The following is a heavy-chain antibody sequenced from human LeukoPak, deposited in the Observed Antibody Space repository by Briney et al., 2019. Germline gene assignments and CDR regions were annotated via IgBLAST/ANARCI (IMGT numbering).Heavy chain of an antibody. CDR2: IYHSGST. CDR1: GYSISSGYY. D-gene: IGHD2-2*01. Sequence: SETLSLTCAVSGYSISSGYYWGWIRPPPGRGREGIGIIYHSGSTYYNPSLKRGVTISVDTSKNQFSLKLSSVTAADTAVYYCARDCSSTSCLPVAYWGQGTLVTVSS. V-gene: IGHV4-38-2*02. CDR3: ARDCSSTSCLPVAY. J-gene: IGHJ4*02.